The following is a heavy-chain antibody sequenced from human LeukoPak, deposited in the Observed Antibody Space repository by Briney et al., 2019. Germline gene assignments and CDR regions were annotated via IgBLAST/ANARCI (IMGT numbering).Heavy chain of an antibody. J-gene: IGHJ4*02. Sequence: GGSLRLSCAASGFTFSSYWMSWVRQAPGKGLEWVSAISGSGGSTYYADSVKGRFTISRDNSKNTLYLQMNSLRAEDTAVYYCAKERAVVVVPTAVDYWGQGTLVTVSS. D-gene: IGHD2-2*01. V-gene: IGHV3-23*01. CDR1: GFTFSSYW. CDR3: AKERAVVVVPTAVDY. CDR2: ISGSGGST.